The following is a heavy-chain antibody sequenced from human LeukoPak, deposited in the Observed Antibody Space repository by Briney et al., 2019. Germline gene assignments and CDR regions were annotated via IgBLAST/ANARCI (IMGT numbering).Heavy chain of an antibody. CDR3: ATMHSSAWDSY. V-gene: IGHV4-61*01. Sequence: SETLSLTCNVSGGSVSSGSYYWSWIRQPPGKGLEWIGYIYYSGSTNYKSSLKSRVTISVDTSKNQFSLKLSSVTAADTAVYYCATMHSSAWDSYWGQGTLVTVSS. CDR1: GGSVSSGSYY. J-gene: IGHJ4*02. CDR2: IYYSGST. D-gene: IGHD6-19*01.